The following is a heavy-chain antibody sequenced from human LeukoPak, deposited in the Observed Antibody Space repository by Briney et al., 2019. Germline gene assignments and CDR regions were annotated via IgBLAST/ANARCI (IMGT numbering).Heavy chain of an antibody. J-gene: IGHJ4*02. V-gene: IGHV3-15*01. CDR1: GLTFSNVW. CDR3: VRYGPRNYFDY. Sequence: GGSLRLSCAASGLTFSNVWISWVRQAPGKGLEWVGRIKSKTDGGTTDYAAPVKGRFTISTDDSKNTLHLQMNSLKTEDTAVYYCVRYGPRNYFDYWGQGTLVTVSS. D-gene: IGHD4-17*01. CDR2: IKSKTDGGTT.